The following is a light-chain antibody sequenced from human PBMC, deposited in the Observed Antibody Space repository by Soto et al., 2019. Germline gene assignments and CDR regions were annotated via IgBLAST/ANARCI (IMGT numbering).Light chain of an antibody. CDR1: QSVSSTY. Sequence: EIVLTQSPGTLSLSPGERATLSCRASQSVSSTYLAWYQHKPGPAPRLLIYGASSSATGITDRFSGSGSWTEFTLTISRLEPEDFAVYYCQYYGSSPWTFGQGTKVEIK. V-gene: IGKV3-20*01. J-gene: IGKJ1*01. CDR2: GAS. CDR3: QYYGSSPWT.